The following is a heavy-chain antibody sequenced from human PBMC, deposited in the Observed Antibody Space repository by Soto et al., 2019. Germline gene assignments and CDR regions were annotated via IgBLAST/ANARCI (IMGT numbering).Heavy chain of an antibody. D-gene: IGHD6-13*01. CDR2: ISYDGSNK. Sequence: HPGGSLRLSCAASGFTFSSYAMHWVRQAPGKGLEWVAVISYDGSNKYYADSVKGRFTISRDNSKNTLYLQMNSLRAEDTAVYYCARDPGSSWFFDYWGQGTLVTVSS. J-gene: IGHJ4*02. CDR3: ARDPGSSWFFDY. CDR1: GFTFSSYA. V-gene: IGHV3-30-3*01.